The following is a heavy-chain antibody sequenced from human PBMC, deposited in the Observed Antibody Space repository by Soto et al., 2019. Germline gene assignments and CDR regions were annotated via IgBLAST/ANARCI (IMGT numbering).Heavy chain of an antibody. V-gene: IGHV5-10-1*01. CDR2: IDPSDSYT. D-gene: IGHD6-19*01. CDR1: GYSFTSYW. J-gene: IGHJ1*01. CDR3: TTDIWAVADYAEYFQH. Sequence: GESLKISCKGSGYSFTSYWISWVRQMPGKGLEWMGRIDPSDSYTNYSPSFQGHVTISADKSISTAYLQWSSLKASDTAVYYCTTDIWAVADYAEYFQHWGQGTLVTVSS.